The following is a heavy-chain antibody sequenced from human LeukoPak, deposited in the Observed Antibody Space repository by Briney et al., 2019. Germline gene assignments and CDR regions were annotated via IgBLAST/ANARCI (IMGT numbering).Heavy chain of an antibody. CDR3: ARDRLAYSGSLGGYDY. D-gene: IGHD1-26*01. V-gene: IGHV4-59*01. J-gene: IGHJ4*02. CDR1: GGSISSYY. CDR2: IYYSGST. Sequence: KPSETLSLTCTVSGGSISSYYWSWIRQPPGKGLEWIGYIYYSGSTNYNPSLKSRVTISVDTSKNQFSLKLSSVTAADTAVYYCARDRLAYSGSLGGYDYWGQGTLVTVSS.